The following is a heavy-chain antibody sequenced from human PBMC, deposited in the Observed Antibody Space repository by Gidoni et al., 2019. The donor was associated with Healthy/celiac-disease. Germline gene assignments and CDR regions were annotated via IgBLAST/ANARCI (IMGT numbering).Heavy chain of an antibody. V-gene: IGHV3-30*18. D-gene: IGHD3-3*01. CDR2: ISYDGSNK. CDR1: GFTFSSYG. Sequence: QVQLVESGGGVVQPGRSLRLSCAASGFTFSSYGMHWVRQAPGKGLEWVAVISYDGSNKYYADSVKGRFTISRDNSKNTLYLQMNSLRAEDTAVYYCAKVKRDYDFWSGPTVTYYYGMDVWGQGTTVTVSS. CDR3: AKVKRDYDFWSGPTVTYYYGMDV. J-gene: IGHJ6*02.